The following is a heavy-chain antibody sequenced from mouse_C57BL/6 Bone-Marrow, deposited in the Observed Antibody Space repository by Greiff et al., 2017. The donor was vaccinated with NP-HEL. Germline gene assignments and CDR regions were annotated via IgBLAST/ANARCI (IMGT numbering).Heavy chain of an antibody. D-gene: IGHD2-10*02. J-gene: IGHJ2*01. Sequence: EVKLQESGPGLVKPSQSLSLTCSVTGYSITSGYYWNWIRRFPGNKLECVGSISYDGSNTYSPSLKNRISITRDTSKNQFFLKLNSVTADDTATYYCARAYGNYLDYWGQGTTLTVSS. CDR3: ARAYGNYLDY. V-gene: IGHV3-6*01. CDR2: ISYDGSN. CDR1: GYSITSGYY.